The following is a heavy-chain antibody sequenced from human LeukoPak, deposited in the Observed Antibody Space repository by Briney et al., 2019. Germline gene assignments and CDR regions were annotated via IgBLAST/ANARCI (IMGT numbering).Heavy chain of an antibody. Sequence: GGSLRLSCAASGFTLSDHYIDWVRQAPGKGLEWVGRSRNKANGYTTEYVAYVKGRFTISRDHSKTSLYLQMNSLPTEDTAVYYCSRDVSTAAGSSAFDMWGQGTMVTVSS. D-gene: IGHD6-13*01. CDR1: GFTLSDHY. CDR3: SRDVSTAAGSSAFDM. CDR2: SRNKANGYTT. J-gene: IGHJ3*02. V-gene: IGHV3-72*01.